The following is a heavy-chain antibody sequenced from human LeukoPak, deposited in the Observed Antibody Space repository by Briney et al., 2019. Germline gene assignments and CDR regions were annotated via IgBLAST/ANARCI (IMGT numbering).Heavy chain of an antibody. D-gene: IGHD3-22*01. CDR2: IYYSGST. J-gene: IGHJ5*02. CDR1: GGSISSSSYY. V-gene: IGHV4-30-4*08. CDR3: AREGHDSSGYYSNWFDP. Sequence: SETLSPTCTVSGGSISSSSYYWGWIRQPPGKGLEWIGYIYYSGSTYYNPSLKSRVTISVDTSKNQFSLKLSSVTAADTAVYYCAREGHDSSGYYSNWFDPWGQGTLVTVSS.